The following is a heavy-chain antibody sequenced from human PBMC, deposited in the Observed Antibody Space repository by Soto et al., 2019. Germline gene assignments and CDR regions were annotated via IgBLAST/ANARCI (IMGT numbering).Heavy chain of an antibody. CDR2: IIGSGST. CDR1: GFTFSSYG. Sequence: EVQLLESGGGLVQPGGSLRLSCAASGFTFSSYGMSWVRQAPGKGLEWVSTIIGSGSTKYADSVKGRFTISRDNSKNTLYLQMNSLRAEDTAVYYCAKDRMSSGSYSLDYWGQGTLVTVSS. J-gene: IGHJ4*02. D-gene: IGHD1-26*01. CDR3: AKDRMSSGSYSLDY. V-gene: IGHV3-23*01.